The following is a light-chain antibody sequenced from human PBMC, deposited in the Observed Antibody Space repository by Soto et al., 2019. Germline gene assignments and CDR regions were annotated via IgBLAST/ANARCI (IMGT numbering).Light chain of an antibody. CDR2: KAS. CDR3: QQYPSFSRT. J-gene: IGKJ1*01. CDR1: QGISIY. V-gene: IGKV1-8*01. Sequence: AIRMTQSPPSLSASTGDRETITCRASQGISIYLAWYQQKPGKAPTLLIYKASNLGSGVPSRFSGSGSGTEFTLTISSLQPDDFATYYCQQYPSFSRTFGQGTKVDIK.